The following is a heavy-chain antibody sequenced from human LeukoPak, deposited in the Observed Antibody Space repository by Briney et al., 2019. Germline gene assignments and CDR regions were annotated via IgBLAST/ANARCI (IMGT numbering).Heavy chain of an antibody. CDR3: ARVPGYYYDSSGYYHLGAFDI. Sequence: GASVKVSCKASGGTFSSYAISWVRQAPGQGLEWMGGIIPIFGTANYAQKFQGRVTITTDESTSTVYMALRSLRSEDTAVYYCARVPGYYYDSSGYYHLGAFDIWGQGTMVTVSS. J-gene: IGHJ3*02. CDR2: IIPIFGTA. CDR1: GGTFSSYA. D-gene: IGHD3-22*01. V-gene: IGHV1-69*05.